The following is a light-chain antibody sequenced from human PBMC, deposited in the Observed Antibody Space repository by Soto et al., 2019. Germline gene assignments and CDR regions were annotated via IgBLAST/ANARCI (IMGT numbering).Light chain of an antibody. V-gene: IGKV3-11*01. CDR1: QRVSSY. CDR2: VAS. J-gene: IGKJ2*01. CDR3: QQRSNWPPNT. Sequence: EIVLTQSPATLSLSPGERATLSCRASQRVSSYLAWSQQKPGQPPRLLIYVASNRAIGIPARFSGSGSGTDFTITISSLEPEDFAVYYGQQRSNWPPNTFDKGTKLEIK.